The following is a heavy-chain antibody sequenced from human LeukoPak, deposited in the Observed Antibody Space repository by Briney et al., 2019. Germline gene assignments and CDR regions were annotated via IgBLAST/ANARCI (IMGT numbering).Heavy chain of an antibody. CDR1: GFTFSSYS. CDR2: ISSSSSNK. J-gene: IGHJ3*02. V-gene: IGHV3-48*02. Sequence: GGSLRLSCAASGFTFSSYSMNWVRQAPGKGLEWVSCISSSSSNKYYADSAKGRFTISRDNAKNSLYLQMNSLRDEDTAVYYCARGITVTTPSAFNIWGKGTMVTVSS. CDR3: ARGITVTTPSAFNI. D-gene: IGHD4-17*01.